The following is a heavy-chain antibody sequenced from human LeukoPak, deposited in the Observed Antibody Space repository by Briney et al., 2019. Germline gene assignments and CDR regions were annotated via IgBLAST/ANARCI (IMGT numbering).Heavy chain of an antibody. V-gene: IGHV4-34*01. Sequence: SETLSLTXAVYGGSFSGYYWSWIRQPPGKGLEWIGEINHSGSTNYNPSLKSRVTISVDTSKNQFSLKLSSVTAADTAVYYCARTALGFDYWGQGTLVTVSS. CDR3: ARTALGFDY. D-gene: IGHD1-26*01. CDR2: INHSGST. J-gene: IGHJ4*02. CDR1: GGSFSGYY.